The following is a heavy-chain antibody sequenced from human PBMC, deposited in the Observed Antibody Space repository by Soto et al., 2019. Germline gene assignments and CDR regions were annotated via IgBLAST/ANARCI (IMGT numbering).Heavy chain of an antibody. V-gene: IGHV3-7*05. J-gene: IGHJ6*02. CDR2: IKQDGSEK. CDR1: GFTFSSYW. Sequence: EVQLVESGGGLVQPGGSLRLSCAASGFTFSSYWMSWVRQAPGKGLEWVANIKQDGSEKYYVDSVKGRFTISRDNAKNSLYLQMNNLRAEDTAVYYCAREVYYGSGSRPYYYYGMDVWGQGTTVTVSS. CDR3: AREVYYGSGSRPYYYYGMDV. D-gene: IGHD3-10*01.